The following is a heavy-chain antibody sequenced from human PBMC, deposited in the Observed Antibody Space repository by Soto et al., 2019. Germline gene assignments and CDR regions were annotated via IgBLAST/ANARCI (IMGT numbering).Heavy chain of an antibody. V-gene: IGHV1-69*13. J-gene: IGHJ4*02. CDR2: IIPIFGTA. Sequence: VKVSCKASGGTFSSYAISWVRQAPGQGLEWMGGIIPIFGTANYAQKFQGRVTITADESTSTAYMELSSLRSEDTAVYYCARDPERDYYDSSGSTEGYWGQGTLVTVSS. CDR3: ARDPERDYYDSSGSTEGY. CDR1: GGTFSSYA. D-gene: IGHD3-22*01.